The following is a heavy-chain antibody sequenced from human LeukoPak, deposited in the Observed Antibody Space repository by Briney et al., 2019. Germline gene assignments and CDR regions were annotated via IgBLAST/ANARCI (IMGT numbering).Heavy chain of an antibody. CDR1: GGSISSYN. Sequence: SETLSLTCTVSGGSISSYNWSWIRQPPGKGLERIGYIYYSGSTNYNPSLKSRVTISVDTSKNQFSLKLSSVTAADTAVYYCARAYSGSYSPFDYWGQGTLVTVSS. CDR3: ARAYSGSYSPFDY. D-gene: IGHD1-26*01. V-gene: IGHV4-59*01. CDR2: IYYSGST. J-gene: IGHJ4*02.